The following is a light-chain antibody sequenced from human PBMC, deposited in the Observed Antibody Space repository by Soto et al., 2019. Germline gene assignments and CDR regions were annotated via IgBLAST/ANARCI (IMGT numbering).Light chain of an antibody. CDR3: QQYQTYST. J-gene: IGKJ5*01. CDR1: QTISTW. Sequence: DIQMTQSPSTLSASVGDRVTITCRASQTISTWLAWYQQKPGRAPKLLIYKASSLESGVPSRFSGSGYGTEFTLTISSLQPDDFATYFCQQYQTYSTFGQGTRLEIK. V-gene: IGKV1-5*03. CDR2: KAS.